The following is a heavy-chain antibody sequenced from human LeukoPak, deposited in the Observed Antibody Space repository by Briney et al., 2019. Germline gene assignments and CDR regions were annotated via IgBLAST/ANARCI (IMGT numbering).Heavy chain of an antibody. J-gene: IGHJ6*02. CDR2: IYYSGST. V-gene: IGHV4-59*12. CDR3: ARDTGSYYYYYGMDV. D-gene: IGHD4-11*01. CDR1: GGSISGYY. Sequence: SETLSLTCTVSGGSISGYYWIWIRQPPGKGLEWIGYIYYSGSTNYNPSLKSRVSISVDTSKNQFSLNLSSVTAADTAVYYCARDTGSYYYYYGMDVWGQGTTVTVSS.